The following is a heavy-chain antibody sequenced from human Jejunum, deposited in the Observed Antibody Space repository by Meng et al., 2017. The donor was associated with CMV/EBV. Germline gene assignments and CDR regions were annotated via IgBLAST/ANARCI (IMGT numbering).Heavy chain of an antibody. V-gene: IGHV1-2*02. CDR2: INPNSGGT. J-gene: IGHJ6*02. CDR3: ARDVMSLYTMDV. Sequence: ASGSTFTGNYMPWVRQAPGQGLEWMGWINPNSGGTNYAQKFQGRVTMTRDTSISTVYMELTRLRSDDTAMYYCARDVMSLYTMDVWGQGTTVTVSS. CDR1: GSTFTGNY. D-gene: IGHD2-2*02.